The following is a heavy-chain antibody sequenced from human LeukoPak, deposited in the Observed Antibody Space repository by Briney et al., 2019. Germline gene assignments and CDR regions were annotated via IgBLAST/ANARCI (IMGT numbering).Heavy chain of an antibody. CDR2: IGNVADT. Sequence: GGSLRLSCATSGFTLSGYDMHWVRQLTGKGLEWVSSIGNVADTYYSGSVKGRFVISRDNARNFVFLQMNSLRAEDTAVYYCARTPRGVGATTSRYFDYWGQGTLVTVSS. CDR3: ARTPRGVGATTSRYFDY. J-gene: IGHJ4*02. D-gene: IGHD1-26*01. V-gene: IGHV3-13*01. CDR1: GFTLSGYD.